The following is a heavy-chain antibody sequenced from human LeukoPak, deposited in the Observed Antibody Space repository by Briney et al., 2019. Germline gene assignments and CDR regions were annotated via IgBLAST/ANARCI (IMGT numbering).Heavy chain of an antibody. CDR1: RFTFSSYG. D-gene: IGHD3-22*01. J-gene: IGHJ4*02. Sequence: PGGSLRLSCAASRFTFSSYGMHWVRQAPGKGLEWVAVIWYDGSNKYYADSVKGRFTISRDNSKNTLYLQMNSLRAEDTAVYYCARDSSGYFEYYFDYWGQGTLVTVSS. V-gene: IGHV3-33*01. CDR3: ARDSSGYFEYYFDY. CDR2: IWYDGSNK.